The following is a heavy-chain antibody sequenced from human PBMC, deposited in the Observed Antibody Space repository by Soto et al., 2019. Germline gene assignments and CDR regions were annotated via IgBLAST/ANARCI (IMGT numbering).Heavy chain of an antibody. D-gene: IGHD1-26*01. CDR3: AREMGSYSPYGMDV. J-gene: IGHJ6*02. V-gene: IGHV4-30-4*01. CDR2: IYYSGST. Sequence: SETLSLTCTVSGGSISSGDYYWSWIRQPPGKGLEWIGYIYYSGSTYYNPSLKSRVTISVDTSKNQFSLKLSSVTAADTAVYYCAREMGSYSPYGMDVWGHGTTVTVSS. CDR1: GGSISSGDYY.